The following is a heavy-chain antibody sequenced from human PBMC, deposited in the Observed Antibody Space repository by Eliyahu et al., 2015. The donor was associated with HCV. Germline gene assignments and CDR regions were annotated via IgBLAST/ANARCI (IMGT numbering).Heavy chain of an antibody. CDR3: AREEDQSDYYDSSGSRDAFDI. Sequence: QVQLVQSGAEVKKPGSSVKVSCKASGGTFSSYAISWGRQAPGQGLEWMGGIIPIFGTANYAQKFQGRVTITADESTSTAYMELSSLRSEDTAVYYCAREEDQSDYYDSSGSRDAFDIWGQGTMVTVSS. CDR1: GGTFSSYA. V-gene: IGHV1-69*01. CDR2: IIPIFGTA. J-gene: IGHJ3*02. D-gene: IGHD3-22*01.